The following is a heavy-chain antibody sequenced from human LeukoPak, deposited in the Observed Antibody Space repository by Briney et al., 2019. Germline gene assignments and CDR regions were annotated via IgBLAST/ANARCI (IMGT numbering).Heavy chain of an antibody. D-gene: IGHD1-26*01. J-gene: IGHJ4*02. V-gene: IGHV3-74*01. CDR3: ARTIVGAAFDY. CDR2: IDGDGSST. Sequence: GGSLRLSCAASGITFSNYWMHWVRQAPGKGLVWVSRIDGDGSSTSYADSVKGRFTISRDNAKNTLYLQMTSLRAEDTAVYYCARTIVGAAFDYWGQGTLVTVSS. CDR1: GITFSNYW.